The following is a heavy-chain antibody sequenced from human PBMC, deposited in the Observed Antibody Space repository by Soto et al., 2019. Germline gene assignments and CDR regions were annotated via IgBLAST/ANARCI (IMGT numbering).Heavy chain of an antibody. J-gene: IGHJ4*02. CDR1: GGTFSSYA. CDR2: IIPIFGTA. CDR3: ARIAFAGSRKPYYFDY. D-gene: IGHD3-10*01. V-gene: IGHV1-69*13. Sequence: SLKVSCKASGGTFSSYAISWVQQAPGQGLEWMGGIIPIFGTANYAQKFQGRVTITADESTSTAYMELSSLRSEDTAVYYCARIAFAGSRKPYYFDYWGQGXLVTVYS.